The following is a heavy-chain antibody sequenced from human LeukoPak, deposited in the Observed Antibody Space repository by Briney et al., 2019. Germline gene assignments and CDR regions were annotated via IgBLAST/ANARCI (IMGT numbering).Heavy chain of an antibody. Sequence: GGSLRLSCTASGSTFSNAWMSWVRQAPGKGLEWVGRIKSKTDGGTTDYAAPVKGRFTISRDDSKNTLYLQMNSLKTEDTAVYYCTTHSGSYLTFDYWGQGTLVTVSS. CDR3: TTHSGSYLTFDY. D-gene: IGHD1-26*01. J-gene: IGHJ4*02. CDR2: IKSKTDGGTT. V-gene: IGHV3-15*01. CDR1: GSTFSNAW.